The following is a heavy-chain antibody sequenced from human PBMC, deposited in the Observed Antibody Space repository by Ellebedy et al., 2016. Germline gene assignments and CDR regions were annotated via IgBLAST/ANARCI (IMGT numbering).Heavy chain of an antibody. V-gene: IGHV3-30*18. CDR1: GFTFSSYG. CDR3: AKDHWGYSSSPQGGFDY. J-gene: IGHJ4*02. D-gene: IGHD6-6*01. Sequence: GGSLRLSCAASGFTFSSYGMHWVRQAPGKGLEWVAVISYDGSNKYYADSVKGRFTISRDNSKNTLYLQMNSLRAEDTAVYYCAKDHWGYSSSPQGGFDYWGQGTLVTVSS. CDR2: ISYDGSNK.